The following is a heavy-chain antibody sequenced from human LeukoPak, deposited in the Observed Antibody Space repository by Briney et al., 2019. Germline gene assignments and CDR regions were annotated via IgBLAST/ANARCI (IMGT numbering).Heavy chain of an antibody. Sequence: PSETLSLTCTVSGGSISSSSYYWGWIRRPPGKGLEWIGSIYYSGSTYYNPSLKSRVTISVDTSKNQFSLKLSSVTAADTAVYYCATPDDYGAPYDAFDIWGQGTMVTVSS. D-gene: IGHD4-17*01. CDR1: GGSISSSSYY. CDR2: IYYSGST. J-gene: IGHJ3*02. CDR3: ATPDDYGAPYDAFDI. V-gene: IGHV4-39*01.